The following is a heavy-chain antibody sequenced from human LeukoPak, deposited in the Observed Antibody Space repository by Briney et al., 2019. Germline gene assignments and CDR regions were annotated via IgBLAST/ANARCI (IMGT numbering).Heavy chain of an antibody. Sequence: KPSETLSLTCAVYGGSFSGYYWSWIRQPPGKGLEWIGEINNSGSTNYNASLKSRVTISVDTSKNQFSLKLSSVTAADTAVYYCASAHGSTSESPFDYWGRGTLVTVSS. D-gene: IGHD2-2*01. J-gene: IGHJ4*02. CDR3: ASAHGSTSESPFDY. V-gene: IGHV4-34*01. CDR1: GGSFSGYY. CDR2: INNSGST.